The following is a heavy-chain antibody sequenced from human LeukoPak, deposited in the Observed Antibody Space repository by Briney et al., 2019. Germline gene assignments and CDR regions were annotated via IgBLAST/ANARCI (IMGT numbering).Heavy chain of an antibody. D-gene: IGHD3-10*01. CDR3: AKDATPIRYYYGSGSYIDY. Sequence: GRTLRLSCAASGFTLDDYAMHWVRQAPGKGLEWVSLISGDGGSTYYADSVKGRFTISRDNSKNSLYLQMNSLRTKDTALYYCAKDATPIRYYYGSGSYIDYWGQGTLVTVSS. CDR2: ISGDGGST. J-gene: IGHJ4*02. CDR1: GFTLDDYA. V-gene: IGHV3-43*02.